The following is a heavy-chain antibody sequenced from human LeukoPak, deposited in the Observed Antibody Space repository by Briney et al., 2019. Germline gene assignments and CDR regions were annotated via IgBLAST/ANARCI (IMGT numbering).Heavy chain of an antibody. CDR3: AREIGSSWYVIDY. Sequence: SETLSLTCTVSGGSISSSSYYWGWIRQPPGKGLEWFGSIYYSGSTYYNPFLKSRVTISVDTSKNQFSLKLSSVTAADTAVYYCAREIGSSWYVIDYWGQGTLVTVSS. J-gene: IGHJ4*02. D-gene: IGHD6-13*01. V-gene: IGHV4-39*07. CDR1: GGSISSSSYY. CDR2: IYYSGST.